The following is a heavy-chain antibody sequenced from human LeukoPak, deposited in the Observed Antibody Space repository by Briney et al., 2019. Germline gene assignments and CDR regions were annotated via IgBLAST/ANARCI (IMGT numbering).Heavy chain of an antibody. J-gene: IGHJ4*02. V-gene: IGHV3-30-3*01. D-gene: IGHD2-15*01. CDR1: GFTFSSYA. Sequence: PGGSLRLSCAASGFTFSSYAMHWVRQAPGKGLEWVAVISYDGSNKYYADSVKGRFTISRDNSKNTLYLQVNSLRAEDTAAYYCARWVGLDYWGQGTLVTVSS. CDR3: ARWVGLDY. CDR2: ISYDGSNK.